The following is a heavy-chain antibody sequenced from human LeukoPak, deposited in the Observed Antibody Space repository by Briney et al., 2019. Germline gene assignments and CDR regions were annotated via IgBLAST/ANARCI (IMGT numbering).Heavy chain of an antibody. J-gene: IGHJ3*02. V-gene: IGHV4-39*07. CDR3: ARDQASSGYYYLGALDI. D-gene: IGHD3-22*01. CDR1: GGSISSSSYY. Sequence: SETLSLTCTVSGGSISSSSYYWGWIRQPPGKGLEWIGSIYYSGSTYYNPSLKSRVTISVDTPKNQFSLKLSSVTAADTAVYYCARDQASSGYYYLGALDIWGQGTMVTVSS. CDR2: IYYSGST.